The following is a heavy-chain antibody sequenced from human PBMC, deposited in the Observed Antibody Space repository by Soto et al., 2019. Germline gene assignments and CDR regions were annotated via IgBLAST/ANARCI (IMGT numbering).Heavy chain of an antibody. V-gene: IGHV3-15*01. CDR1: GFTFSNAW. J-gene: IGHJ2*01. CDR3: ATASSGFARDFDL. CDR2: IKTKTDGGQT. Sequence: EEQLVESGGGLVKPGGSLRLSCAASGFTFSNAWMSWVRQAPGKGLEWVGRIKTKTDGGQTDYAAPVKDRFTISSDDSRNTAYLLKNSLLPDDATVYYCATASSGFARDFDLWGRGTLVIVSS. D-gene: IGHD5-12*01.